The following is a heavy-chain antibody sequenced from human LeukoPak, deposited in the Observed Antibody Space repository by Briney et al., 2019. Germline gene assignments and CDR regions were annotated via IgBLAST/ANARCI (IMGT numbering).Heavy chain of an antibody. CDR3: AKPISGGLAVTADWFHP. D-gene: IGHD6-19*01. J-gene: IGHJ5*01. CDR2: INANSGTT. Sequence: GGSLRLSRAASGFAFSVYPMSWLRQPPGKGREWVSTINANSGTTSYAASVRGRFTISRDNSKNTLYLQLNTMRADDTATYYCAKPISGGLAVTADWFHPWGQGTLVVVSS. CDR1: GFAFSVYP. V-gene: IGHV3-23*01.